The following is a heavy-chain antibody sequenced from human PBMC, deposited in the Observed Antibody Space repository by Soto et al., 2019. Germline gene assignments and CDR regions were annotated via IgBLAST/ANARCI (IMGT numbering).Heavy chain of an antibody. D-gene: IGHD3-10*01. V-gene: IGHV4-34*01. J-gene: IGHJ5*02. Sequence: SETLSLTCAVYGGSFSGYYWSWIRQPPGKGLEWIGEINHSGSTNYNPSLKSRVTISVDTSKNQFSLKLSSVTAADTAVYYCARGLRSYYGSGSYWLDPWGQGTLVTAPQ. CDR2: INHSGST. CDR3: ARGLRSYYGSGSYWLDP. CDR1: GGSFSGYY.